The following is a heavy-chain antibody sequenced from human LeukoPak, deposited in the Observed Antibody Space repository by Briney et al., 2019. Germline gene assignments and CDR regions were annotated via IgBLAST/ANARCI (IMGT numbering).Heavy chain of an antibody. V-gene: IGHV4-39*07. CDR3: ARDPSDMVRGWPIDY. Sequence: PSETLSLTCTVSGGSISSSSYYWGWIRQPPEKGLEWIGSIYYSGSTYYNPSLKSRLTISVDTSKNQFSLKLSSVTAADTAVYYCARDPSDMVRGWPIDYWGQGTLVTVSS. D-gene: IGHD3-10*01. CDR1: GGSISSSSYY. CDR2: IYYSGST. J-gene: IGHJ4*02.